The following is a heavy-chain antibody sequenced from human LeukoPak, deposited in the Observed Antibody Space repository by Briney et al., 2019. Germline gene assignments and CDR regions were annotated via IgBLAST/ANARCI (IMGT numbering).Heavy chain of an antibody. Sequence: GGSLRLSCAASGFTFSSYSMNWVRQAPGKGLEWVSYISSSSSTIYYADSVKGRFTISRDNSKNTLYLQMNSLRAEDTAVYYCAKDSFPGSSGWYYFDYWGQGTLVTVSS. CDR2: ISSSSSTI. J-gene: IGHJ4*02. CDR3: AKDSFPGSSGWYYFDY. CDR1: GFTFSSYS. V-gene: IGHV3-48*01. D-gene: IGHD6-19*01.